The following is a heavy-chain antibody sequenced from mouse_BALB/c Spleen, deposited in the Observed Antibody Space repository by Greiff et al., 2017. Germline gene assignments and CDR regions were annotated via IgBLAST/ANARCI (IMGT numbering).Heavy chain of an antibody. CDR3: ARGHYGLFAY. V-gene: IGHV5-6-5*01. D-gene: IGHD1-2*01. Sequence: EVMLVESGGGLVKPGGSLKLSCAASGFTFSSYAMSWVRQTPEKRLEWVASISSGGSTYYPDSVKGRFTISRDNARNILYLQMSSLRSEDTAMYYCARGHYGLFAYWGQGTLVTVSA. J-gene: IGHJ3*01. CDR2: ISSGGST. CDR1: GFTFSSYA.